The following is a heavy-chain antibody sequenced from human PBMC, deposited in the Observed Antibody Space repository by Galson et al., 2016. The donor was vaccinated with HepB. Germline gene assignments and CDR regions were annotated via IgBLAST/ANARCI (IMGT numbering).Heavy chain of an antibody. V-gene: IGHV6-1*01. J-gene: IGHJ3*02. D-gene: IGHD6-13*01. CDR1: GDSVSTQRGT. CDR2: IHYRSKWSC. Sequence: CAISGDSVSTQRGTWNWIRQSPSRGLEWLGRIHYRSKWSCEYAVSVKSRISINPDTSKNQFSLHLNSVTPEDTAVYYCARTGHPRYSTSWSSAFDTWGQGTTVTVSS. CDR3: ARTGHPRYSTSWSSAFDT.